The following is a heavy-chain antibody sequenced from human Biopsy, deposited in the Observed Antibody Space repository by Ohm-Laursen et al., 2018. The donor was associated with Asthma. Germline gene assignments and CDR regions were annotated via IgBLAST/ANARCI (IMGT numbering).Heavy chain of an antibody. CDR2: LFPPGAT. V-gene: IGHV4-30-2*01. Sequence: SQTLSLTCSVSGDSINSGGYSWSWVRQPPGKGLEWIGYLFPPGATHFNPSLKSRVTISVDRSKRQFSLKVNSVTAADTAVYYCARMITMIQAANYYSYAMDVWGQGTTVTVSS. CDR1: GDSINSGGYS. J-gene: IGHJ6*02. D-gene: IGHD3-22*01. CDR3: ARMITMIQAANYYSYAMDV.